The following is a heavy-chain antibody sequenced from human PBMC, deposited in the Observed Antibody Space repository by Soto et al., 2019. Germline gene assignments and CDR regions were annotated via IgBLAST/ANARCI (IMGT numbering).Heavy chain of an antibody. J-gene: IGHJ5*02. CDR1: CGSISSGGYS. CDR2: IYHSWST. Sequence: SETLSLTCAVSCGSISSGGYSWSWIRQPPGKGLEWIGYIYHSWSTYYNPTLKSRVTISVDRSKNQFSLKLSSVTAADTAVYYCARAVMITFGGVIKVWFDPWGQGTLVTVSS. D-gene: IGHD3-16*02. CDR3: ARAVMITFGGVIKVWFDP. V-gene: IGHV4-30-2*01.